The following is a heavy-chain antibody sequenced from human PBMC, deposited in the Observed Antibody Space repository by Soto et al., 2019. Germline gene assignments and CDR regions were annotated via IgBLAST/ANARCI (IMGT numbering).Heavy chain of an antibody. CDR2: IYYSGNA. CDR1: GVTLSSAYYS. V-gene: IGHV4-30-4*01. CDR3: DSSSLYGMDV. Sequence: TLSLTGSASGVTLSSAYYSWGWNRQTPGKGLEWIGNIYYSGNAYYNPSLKSRLIISIDTSTNQFYLKVGSVTAADTDVYYGDSSSLYGMDVWGQGTMVTVYS. J-gene: IGHJ6*02.